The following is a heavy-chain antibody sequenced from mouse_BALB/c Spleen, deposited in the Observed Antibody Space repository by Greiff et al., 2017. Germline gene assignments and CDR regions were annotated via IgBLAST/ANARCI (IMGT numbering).Heavy chain of an antibody. CDR2: ISDGGSYT. CDR3: ARGGGYYWYFDV. D-gene: IGHD2-2*01. Sequence: EVQRVESGGGLVKPGGSLKLSCAASGFTFSDYYMYWVRQTPEKRLEWVATISDGGSYTYYPDSVKGRFTISRDNAKNNLYLQMSSLKSEDTAMYYCARGGGYYWYFDVWGAGTTVTVSS. J-gene: IGHJ1*01. CDR1: GFTFSDYY. V-gene: IGHV5-4*02.